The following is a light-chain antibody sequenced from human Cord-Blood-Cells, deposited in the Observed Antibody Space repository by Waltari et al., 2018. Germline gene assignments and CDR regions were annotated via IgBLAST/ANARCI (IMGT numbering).Light chain of an antibody. V-gene: IGLV2-8*01. J-gene: IGLJ1*01. CDR1: SSDVGGYNY. Sequence: QSDLTQPPSASGSPGQSVTISCTGTSSDVGGYNYVSWYQQHPGKAPKLMIYEVSKRPSGVPDRFSGSKSGNTASLTVSGLQAEDEADYYCSSYAGSNNLIFGTGTKVTVL. CDR3: SSYAGSNNLI. CDR2: EVS.